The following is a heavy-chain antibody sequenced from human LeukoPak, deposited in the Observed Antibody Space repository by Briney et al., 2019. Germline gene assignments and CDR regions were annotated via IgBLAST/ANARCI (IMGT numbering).Heavy chain of an antibody. D-gene: IGHD4-17*01. V-gene: IGHV4-34*01. CDR1: GGSIRSYY. CDR2: INHSGST. Sequence: PSETLSLTCTVSGGSIRSYYWSWIRQPPGKGLEWIGEINHSGSTNYNPSLKSRVTISVDTSKNQFSLKLSSVTAADTAVYYCARGADYGDYVPGYWGQGTLVTVSS. CDR3: ARGADYGDYVPGY. J-gene: IGHJ4*02.